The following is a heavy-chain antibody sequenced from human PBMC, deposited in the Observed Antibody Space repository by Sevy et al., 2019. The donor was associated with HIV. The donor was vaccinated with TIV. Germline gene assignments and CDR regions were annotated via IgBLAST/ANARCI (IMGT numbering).Heavy chain of an antibody. Sequence: GGSLRLSCAASGFTFSSYGMHWVRQAPGKGLEWVAVIWYDGSNKYYADSVKGRFTISRANSKNTLYLQMNSLSVEDTAVYYCAREAVQTRYLDWLSLSTNYYMDVWVKGTTVTFSS. V-gene: IGHV3-33*01. J-gene: IGHJ6*03. CDR2: IWYDGSNK. D-gene: IGHD3-9*01. CDR3: AREAVQTRYLDWLSLSTNYYMDV. CDR1: GFTFSSYG.